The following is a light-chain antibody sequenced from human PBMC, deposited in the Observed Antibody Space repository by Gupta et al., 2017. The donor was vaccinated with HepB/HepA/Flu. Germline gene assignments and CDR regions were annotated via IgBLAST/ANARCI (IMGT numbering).Light chain of an antibody. V-gene: IGLV2-23*02. CDR2: EVT. CDR1: GRDVGRYNL. J-gene: IGLJ2*01. Sequence: QSALTQPASVSGSPGQSITISCTGTGRDVGRYNLVSWYQQHPGKAPKLIIYEVTTRPSGVSNRFSGSKSGSTASLTISGLQAEDEADYYCCSFTDSSAFVLFGGGTKLTVL. CDR3: CSFTDSSAFVL.